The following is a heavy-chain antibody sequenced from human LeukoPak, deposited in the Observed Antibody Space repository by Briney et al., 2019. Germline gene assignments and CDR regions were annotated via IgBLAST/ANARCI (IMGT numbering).Heavy chain of an antibody. Sequence: SQTLSLTCAISGDSVSSNSAAWNWIRQSPSRGLEWLGRTYYRSKWYNDYAVSVKSRITINPDTSKNQFSLQLNPVTPEDTAVYYCVRAAIAVAGTADAFDIWGQGTMVTVSS. CDR2: TYYRSKWYN. CDR1: GDSVSSNSAA. D-gene: IGHD6-19*01. V-gene: IGHV6-1*01. J-gene: IGHJ3*02. CDR3: VRAAIAVAGTADAFDI.